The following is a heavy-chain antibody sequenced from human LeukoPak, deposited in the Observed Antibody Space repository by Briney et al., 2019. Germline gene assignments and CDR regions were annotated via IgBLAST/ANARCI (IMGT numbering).Heavy chain of an antibody. CDR3: ARAGVTMVRGVKGDWFDP. Sequence: SETLSLTCTVSGGSISSYYWSWIRQPPGKGLEWLGYIYYSGSTNYNPSLKSRVTISVDTSKNQFSLKLSSVTAADTAVYYCARAGVTMVRGVKGDWFDPWGQGTLVTVSS. J-gene: IGHJ5*02. CDR2: IYYSGST. V-gene: IGHV4-59*01. D-gene: IGHD3-10*01. CDR1: GGSISSYY.